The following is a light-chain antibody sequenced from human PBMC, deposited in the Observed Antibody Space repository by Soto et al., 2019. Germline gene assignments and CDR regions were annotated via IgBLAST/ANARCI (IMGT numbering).Light chain of an antibody. J-gene: IGLJ3*02. Sequence: QSALTQPVSVSGSPGQSITISCTGTDNDVGVYNYVSWYQQHPGKAPKLIIYDVTNRPSGVSNRFSGSKSGNTAYLTISGLQAEDEADYYCSSYTTSTTRVFGGGTKLTVL. CDR2: DVT. V-gene: IGLV2-14*01. CDR1: DNDVGVYNY. CDR3: SSYTTSTTRV.